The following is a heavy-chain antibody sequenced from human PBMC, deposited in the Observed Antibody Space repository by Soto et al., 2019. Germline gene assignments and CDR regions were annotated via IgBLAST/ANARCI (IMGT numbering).Heavy chain of an antibody. D-gene: IGHD1-26*01. Sequence: QVQLVQSGAEVKKPGSSVKVSCKASGGTFSSYAISWVRQAPGQGLEWMGGIIPIFGTANYAQKFQGRVTITADESTSTAYMEMSSLRSEDTAVYYWAREVKLGNWFDPWGQGTLVTVSS. CDR2: IIPIFGTA. V-gene: IGHV1-69*01. CDR3: AREVKLGNWFDP. J-gene: IGHJ5*02. CDR1: GGTFSSYA.